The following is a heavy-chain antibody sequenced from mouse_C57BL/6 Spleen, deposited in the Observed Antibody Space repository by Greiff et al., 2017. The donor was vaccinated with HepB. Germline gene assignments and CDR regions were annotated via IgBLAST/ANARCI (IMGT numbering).Heavy chain of an antibody. CDR3: ARQYYYGSSLPWFAY. D-gene: IGHD1-1*01. V-gene: IGHV1-62-2*01. CDR2: FYPGSGSI. CDR1: GYTFTEYT. J-gene: IGHJ3*01. Sequence: VQVVESGAELVKPGASVKLSCKASGYTFTEYTIHWVKQRSGQGLEWIGWFYPGSGSIKYNEKFKDKATLTADKSSSTVYMELSRLTSEDSAVYFCARQYYYGSSLPWFAYWGQGTLVTVSA.